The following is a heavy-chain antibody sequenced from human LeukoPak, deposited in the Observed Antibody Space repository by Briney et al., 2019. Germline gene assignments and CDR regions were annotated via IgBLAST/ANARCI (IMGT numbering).Heavy chain of an antibody. CDR3: ARARDTTSGSNWFDP. J-gene: IGHJ5*02. V-gene: IGHV4-30-2*01. Sequence: PSETLSLTCTVSGGSISSGGYYWSWIRQPPGKGLEWIGYIYHSGTTYYNPSLKSRVTISMDRSKNQFSLKLSSVTAADTAVYYCARARDTTSGSNWFDPWGQGTLVTVSS. CDR2: IYHSGTT. CDR1: GGSISSGGYY. D-gene: IGHD1-26*01.